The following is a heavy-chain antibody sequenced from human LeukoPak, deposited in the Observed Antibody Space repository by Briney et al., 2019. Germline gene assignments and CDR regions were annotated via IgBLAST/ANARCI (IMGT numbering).Heavy chain of an antibody. Sequence: GGSLRLSCAASAFSVSDNYMSWVRQAPGTGLEWVSVLYSGGFTSYADSLKGRFTISRDNSKNTLFLQMNSLRAKDTAVYYCAKGDAMDVWGQGTTVTVSS. CDR2: LYSGGFT. CDR3: AKGDAMDV. CDR1: AFSVSDNY. V-gene: IGHV3-53*01. J-gene: IGHJ6*02.